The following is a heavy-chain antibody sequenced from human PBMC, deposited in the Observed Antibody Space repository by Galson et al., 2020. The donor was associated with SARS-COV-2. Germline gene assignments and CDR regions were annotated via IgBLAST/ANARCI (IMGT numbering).Heavy chain of an antibody. D-gene: IGHD5-12*01. J-gene: IGHJ5*02. CDR3: ARAYDGFATWLEP. Sequence: ASVKVSCKASGYTFTSNEINWVRQAPGQGLEWMGWMNPHSGNTGYAQKFQGRVTMTRTTSISTAYMELNSLTSEDTAVYYCARAYDGFATWLEPGGQGSLVTVSS. CDR1: GYTFTSNE. CDR2: MNPHSGNT. V-gene: IGHV1-8*01.